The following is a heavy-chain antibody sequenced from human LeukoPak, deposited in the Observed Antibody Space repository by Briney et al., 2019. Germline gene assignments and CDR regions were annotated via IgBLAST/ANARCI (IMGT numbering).Heavy chain of an antibody. CDR1: GFTVSSNY. CDR3: ARGGGPYYFDY. J-gene: IGHJ4*02. D-gene: IGHD3-16*01. V-gene: IGHV3-66*01. CDR2: IYSGGTT. Sequence: SGGSLRLSCAASGFTVSSNYMSWVPQAPGKGLEWVSVIYSGGTTYYADSVKGRFTISRDSSKNTLYLQMNSLRAEDTAVYYCARGGGPYYFDYWGQGTLATVSS.